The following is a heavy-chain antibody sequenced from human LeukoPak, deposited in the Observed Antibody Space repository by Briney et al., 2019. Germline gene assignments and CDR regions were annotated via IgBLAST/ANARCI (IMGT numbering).Heavy chain of an antibody. J-gene: IGHJ6*02. D-gene: IGHD3-3*01. CDR2: ISHSGST. V-gene: IGHV4-34*01. CDR3: ARGGFRITIFGVVRHYGMDV. CDR1: GGSFSGYY. Sequence: SETLSLTCAVYGGSFSGYYWSWIRQPPGKGLEWIGEISHSGSTNYNPSLKSRVTISVDTSKNQFSLKLSSVTAADTAVYYCARGGFRITIFGVVRHYGMDVWGQGTTVTVSS.